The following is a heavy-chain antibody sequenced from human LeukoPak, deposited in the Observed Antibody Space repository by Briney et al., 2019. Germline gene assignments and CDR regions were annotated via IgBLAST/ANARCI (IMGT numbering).Heavy chain of an antibody. D-gene: IGHD3-22*01. CDR3: AKYLDSSGYYYYGFDY. J-gene: IGHJ4*02. CDR1: GFTSSGYS. CDR2: ISGSGGST. V-gene: IGHV3-23*01. Sequence: PGGSLRLSCAASGFTSSGYSLTWVRQAPGKGLEWVSAISGSGGSTYYADSVKGRFTISRDNSKNTLYLQMNSLRAEDTAVYYCAKYLDSSGYYYYGFDYWGQGTLVTVSS.